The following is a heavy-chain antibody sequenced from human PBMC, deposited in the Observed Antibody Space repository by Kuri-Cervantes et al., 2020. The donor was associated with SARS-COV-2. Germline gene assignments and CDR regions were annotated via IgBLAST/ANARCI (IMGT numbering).Heavy chain of an antibody. Sequence: SETLSLTCAVYGGSFSGYYWSWIRQPPGKGLEWIGEINHSGSTNYNPSLKSRVTVSVDTSKNQFSLKLSSVTAADTAVYYCARATVTPKVGLFFFDYWGQGNLVTDSS. CDR1: GGSFSGYY. D-gene: IGHD4-17*01. V-gene: IGHV4-34*01. J-gene: IGHJ4*02. CDR2: INHSGST. CDR3: ARATVTPKVGLFFFDY.